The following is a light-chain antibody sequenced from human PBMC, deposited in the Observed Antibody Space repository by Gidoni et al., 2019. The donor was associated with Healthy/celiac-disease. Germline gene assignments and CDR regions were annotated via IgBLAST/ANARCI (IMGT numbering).Light chain of an antibody. J-gene: IGKJ5*01. Sequence: DIQMTQSPSSLSASVGDRVTITCRASQSISSYLNWYQQKPGKVPKLLIYAASSLQSGVPSRFSGSGSGTDFTLTISSLQPEDFATYYCQQSYSTSITFXQXTRLEIK. CDR3: QQSYSTSIT. CDR1: QSISSY. CDR2: AAS. V-gene: IGKV1-39*01.